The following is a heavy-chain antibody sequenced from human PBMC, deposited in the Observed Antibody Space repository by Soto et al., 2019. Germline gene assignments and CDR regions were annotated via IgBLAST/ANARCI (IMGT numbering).Heavy chain of an antibody. V-gene: IGHV1-69*01. CDR1: GGTFSNYA. CDR3: AGEGIGAVERLGWFDP. Sequence: QVQLVQSGAEVKKPGSSMKVSCKASGGTFSNYAISWVRQAPGQGLEWMGGIIPVFGRADYAQKFQGRVTLIADESTSTAYMELSSLTSDDTAVYYCAGEGIGAVERLGWFDPWGQGTLVTVSS. D-gene: IGHD1-1*01. CDR2: IIPVFGRA. J-gene: IGHJ5*02.